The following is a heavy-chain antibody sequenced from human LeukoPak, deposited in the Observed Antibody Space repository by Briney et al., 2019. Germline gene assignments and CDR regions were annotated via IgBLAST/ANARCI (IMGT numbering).Heavy chain of an antibody. CDR2: IKQDGSEK. V-gene: IGHV3-7*05. CDR1: GFTVSSNY. CDR3: ARDGRLTPFEY. J-gene: IGHJ4*02. Sequence: GGSLRLSCAASGFTVSSNYMSWVRQAPGKGLEWVANIKQDGSEKYYVDSVKGRFTISRDNAKNSLYLQINSLRAEDTAVYYCARDGRLTPFEYWGQGTLVTVSS. D-gene: IGHD2-15*01.